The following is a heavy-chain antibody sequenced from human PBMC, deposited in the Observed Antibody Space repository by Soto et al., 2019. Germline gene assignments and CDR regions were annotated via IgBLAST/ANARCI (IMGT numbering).Heavy chain of an antibody. CDR1: GGSFSGYY. D-gene: IGHD5-12*01. J-gene: IGHJ4*02. CDR3: ARYGRDIVATSYFDY. CDR2: INHSGST. Sequence: SETLSLTCAVYGGSFSGYYLSWIRQPPGKGLEWIGEINHSGSTNYNPSLKSRVTISVDTSKNQFSLKLSSVTAADTAVYYCARYGRDIVATSYFDYWGQGTLVTVSS. V-gene: IGHV4-34*01.